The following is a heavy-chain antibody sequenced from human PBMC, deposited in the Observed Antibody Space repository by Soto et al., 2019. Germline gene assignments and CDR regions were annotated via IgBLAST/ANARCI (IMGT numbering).Heavy chain of an antibody. Sequence: GASVKVSCKVSGYTLTELSMHWVRQAPGKGLEWMGGFDPEDGETIYAQKFQGRVTMTEDKSTSTAFMELSSLRSEDTALYYCARDGPNSYGIYYYGMDVWGQGTTVTVSS. CDR1: GYTLTELS. D-gene: IGHD5-18*01. CDR3: ARDGPNSYGIYYYGMDV. J-gene: IGHJ6*02. V-gene: IGHV1-24*01. CDR2: FDPEDGET.